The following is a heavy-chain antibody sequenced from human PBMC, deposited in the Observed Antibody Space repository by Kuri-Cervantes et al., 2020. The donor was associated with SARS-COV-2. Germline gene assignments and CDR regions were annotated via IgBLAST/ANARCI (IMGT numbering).Heavy chain of an antibody. D-gene: IGHD3-22*01. V-gene: IGHV1-69*04. CDR3: AKVDSGYYYGGGNY. CDR2: IIPILGTA. J-gene: IGHJ4*02. Sequence: SVKVSCKASGYTFTSYGISWVRQAPGQGLEWMGRIIPILGTANYAQKFQGRVTITADKSTSTAYMELNSLRAEDTAVYYCAKVDSGYYYGGGNYWGQGTLVTVSS. CDR1: GYTFTSYG.